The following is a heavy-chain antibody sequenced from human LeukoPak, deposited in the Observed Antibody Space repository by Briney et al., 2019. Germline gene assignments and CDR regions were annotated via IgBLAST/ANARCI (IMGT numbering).Heavy chain of an antibody. D-gene: IGHD3-10*01. J-gene: IGHJ6*02. CDR3: ARDRNMVRGPEYYYYYGMDV. CDR2: ISYDGSNK. Sequence: GGSLRLSCAASGFTFSSYAMHWVRQAPGKGLEWVAVISYDGSNKYYADSVKGRFTISRDNSKNTLYLQMNSLRAEDTAVYYCARDRNMVRGPEYYYYYGMDVWGQGTTVTVSS. V-gene: IGHV3-30-3*01. CDR1: GFTFSSYA.